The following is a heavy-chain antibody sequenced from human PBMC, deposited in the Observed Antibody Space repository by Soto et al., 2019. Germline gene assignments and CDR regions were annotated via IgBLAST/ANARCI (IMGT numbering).Heavy chain of an antibody. V-gene: IGHV5-51*01. CDR3: VRGDSTPYYYGMDV. D-gene: IGHD3-10*01. J-gene: IGHJ6*02. CDR1: GYSFSNYW. CDR2: IYPGDSDT. Sequence: PGESLKISCKGYGYSFSNYWIGWVRQMPGKGLEWMGIIYPGDSDTRYSPSFEGQVSISADKSISTAYLQWSSLKASGTAIYYCVRGDSTPYYYGMDVWGQGTKVTVSS.